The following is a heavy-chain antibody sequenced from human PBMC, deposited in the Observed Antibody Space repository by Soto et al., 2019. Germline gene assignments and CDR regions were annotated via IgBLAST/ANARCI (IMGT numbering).Heavy chain of an antibody. J-gene: IGHJ6*02. D-gene: IGHD2-21*01. CDR2: ISHSSSHI. Sequence: EVHLVESGGGLVKPGGSLRLSCAVSGFTFSSCTMHWVRQAPGKGLEWVSSISHSSSHIYYADSVKGRFTISRDKPKNSLFLQMNSLRAEDTAVYDGSGWCGGAGHHNDGINVCGQGTTVTVSS. CDR3: SGWCGGAGHHNDGINV. V-gene: IGHV3-21*01. CDR1: GFTFSSCT.